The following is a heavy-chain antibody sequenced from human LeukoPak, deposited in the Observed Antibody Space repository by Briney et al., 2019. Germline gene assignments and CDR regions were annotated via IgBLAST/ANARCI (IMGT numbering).Heavy chain of an antibody. CDR2: INPNSGGT. CDR1: GYTFTGYY. V-gene: IGHV1-2*02. D-gene: IGHD2-15*01. J-gene: IGHJ4*02. Sequence: ASVKVSCKASGYTFTGYYMHWVRQAPGQGLEWMGWINPNSGGTNYAQKFQGRVTMTGDTSISTAYMELSRLRSDDTAVYYCARGGYRLGYCSGGSCYTVDYWGQGTLVTVSS. CDR3: ARGGYRLGYCSGGSCYTVDY.